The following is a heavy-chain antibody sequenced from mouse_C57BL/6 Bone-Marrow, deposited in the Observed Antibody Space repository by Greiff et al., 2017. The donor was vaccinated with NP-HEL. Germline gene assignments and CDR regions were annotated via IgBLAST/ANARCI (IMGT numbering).Heavy chain of an antibody. D-gene: IGHD1-1*01. V-gene: IGHV1-5*01. CDR1: GYTFTSYW. J-gene: IGHJ1*03. CDR3: TTLITTVVPWYFDV. CDR2: IYPGNSDT. Sequence: EVQLQQSGTVLARPGASVKMSCKTSGYTFTSYWMHWVKQRPGQGLEWIGAIYPGNSDTSYNQKFKGKAKLTAVTSASTAYMELSSLTNEDSAVYYCTTLITTVVPWYFDVWGTGTTVTVSS.